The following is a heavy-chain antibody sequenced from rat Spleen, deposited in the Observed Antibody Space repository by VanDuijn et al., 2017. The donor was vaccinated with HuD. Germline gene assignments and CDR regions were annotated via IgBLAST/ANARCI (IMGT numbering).Heavy chain of an antibody. J-gene: IGHJ4*01. CDR2: ISPSGVST. Sequence: EVQLVESGGGLVQPGRSMKLSCTASGFTFSSYDMAWVRQAPTQGLEWVASISPSGVSTYYRDSVKGRFTISRDNAKSTLYLQMDSLRSEDTATYYCATDGYYDGTYYCTRSRYNYYVMDAWGQGASVTVSS. V-gene: IGHV5-19*01. CDR1: GFTFSSYD. D-gene: IGHD1-12*02. CDR3: ATDGYYDGTYYCTRSRYNYYVMDA.